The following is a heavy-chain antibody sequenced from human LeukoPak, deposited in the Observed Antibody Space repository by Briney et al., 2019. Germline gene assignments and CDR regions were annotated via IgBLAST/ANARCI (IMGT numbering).Heavy chain of an antibody. D-gene: IGHD1-26*01. CDR2: VVQDGSDK. V-gene: IGHV3-7*03. CDR3: ARNNYYARDY. J-gene: IGHJ4*02. Sequence: GGSLRLSCAASGFTFSSYWMSWVRQAPGNGLEWVANVVQDGSDKYYVDSVKGRFTISRDNAKNSLYLQMNSLRAEDTAVYYCARNNYYARDYWGQGTLVIVSS. CDR1: GFTFSSYW.